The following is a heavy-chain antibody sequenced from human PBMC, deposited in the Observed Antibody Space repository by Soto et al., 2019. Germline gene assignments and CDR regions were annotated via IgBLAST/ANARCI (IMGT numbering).Heavy chain of an antibody. CDR1: GGPIKTGDYY. CDR2: VFYSGAT. CDR3: ARAGFSYGHLLF. Sequence: QVKLKDSGPGLVKPSEPLSLTCNVSGGPIKTGDYYWNWIRQPPGKGLEWIGYVFYSGATNYSPSLKSRAAISMDTSKNQFSLSLTSVTAADTAVYYCARAGFSYGHLLFWGQGIRVTVST. D-gene: IGHD3-10*01. V-gene: IGHV4-30-4*01. J-gene: IGHJ4*02.